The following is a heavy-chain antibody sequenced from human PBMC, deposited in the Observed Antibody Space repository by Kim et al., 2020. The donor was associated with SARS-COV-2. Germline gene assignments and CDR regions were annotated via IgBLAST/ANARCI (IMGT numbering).Heavy chain of an antibody. J-gene: IGHJ6*02. V-gene: IGHV4-59*01. D-gene: IGHD5-12*01. CDR2: IYYSGST. CDR1: GGYISSYY. Sequence: SETLSLTCTVSGGYISSYYWSWIRQPPGKGLEWIGSIYYSGSTNYNPSLKSRVTISVDTSKNQFSLKLSSVTAADTAVYYCEGLVASRSDCYYGMDVCGQGATVTVSS. CDR3: EGLVASRSDCYYGMDV.